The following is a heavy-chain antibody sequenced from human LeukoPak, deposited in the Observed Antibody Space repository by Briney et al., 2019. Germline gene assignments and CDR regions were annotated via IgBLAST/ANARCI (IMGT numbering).Heavy chain of an antibody. V-gene: IGHV4-39*01. D-gene: IGHD4-17*01. CDR1: GASISGSSFY. J-gene: IGHJ5*02. CDR3: ARHDHGDHGDPNWFDP. Sequence: PSETLSLTCTASGASISGSSFYWGWIRQPPGKELEWIGSIYHSGSTFYNPSLRSRVTIFVDTSKNQFSLRLNSVTAADTAMYYCARHDHGDHGDPNWFDPWGQGTLVTVSS. CDR2: IYHSGST.